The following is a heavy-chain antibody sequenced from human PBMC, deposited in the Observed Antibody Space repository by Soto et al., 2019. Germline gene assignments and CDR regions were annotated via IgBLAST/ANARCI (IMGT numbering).Heavy chain of an antibody. CDR3: AKPLGYCSSTSCLPNYFDY. V-gene: IGHV3-23*01. Sequence: PGGSLRLSYAASGFTFSSYAMSWVRQAPGKGLEWVSAISGSGGSTYYADSVKGRFTISRDNSKDTLYLQMNSLRAEDTAVYYCAKPLGYCSSTSCLPNYFDYWGQGTLVTSPQ. J-gene: IGHJ4*02. D-gene: IGHD2-2*01. CDR1: GFTFSSYA. CDR2: ISGSGGST.